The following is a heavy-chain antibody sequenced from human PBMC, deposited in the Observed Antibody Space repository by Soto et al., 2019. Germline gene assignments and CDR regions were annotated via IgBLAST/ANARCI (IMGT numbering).Heavy chain of an antibody. CDR3: ARTSGRYYDSSGYLDY. CDR1: GYTFTGYY. V-gene: IGHV1-2*02. D-gene: IGHD3-22*01. J-gene: IGHJ4*02. CDR2: INPNSGGT. Sequence: GASVKVSCKASGYTFTGYYMHWVRQAPGQGLEWMGWINPNSGGTNYAQKFQGRVTMTRDTSISTAYMELSRLRSDDTAVYYCARTSGRYYDSSGYLDYWGQGTLVTVSS.